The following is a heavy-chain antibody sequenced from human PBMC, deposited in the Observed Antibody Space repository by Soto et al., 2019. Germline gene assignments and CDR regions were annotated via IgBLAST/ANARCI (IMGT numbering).Heavy chain of an antibody. CDR1: GYTFTGYY. Sequence: GASVKVSCKTSGYTFTGYYMHWVRQAPGQGLEWMGWINPNSGGTNYSQKFQGWVTVTRDTSISTAYMELSRLRSDDTAVYYCARVGFDYGSDLFFDYWGQGTLVTVSS. CDR2: INPNSGGT. D-gene: IGHD4-17*01. V-gene: IGHV1-2*04. CDR3: ARVGFDYGSDLFFDY. J-gene: IGHJ4*02.